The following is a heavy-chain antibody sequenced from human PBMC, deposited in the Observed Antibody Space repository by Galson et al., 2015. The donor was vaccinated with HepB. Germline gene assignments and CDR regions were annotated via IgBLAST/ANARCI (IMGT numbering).Heavy chain of an antibody. Sequence: SLRLSCAASGFTFSSYAMSWVRQAPGKGLEWVSAISGSGGSTYYADSVKGRFTISRDNSKNTLYLQMNSLRAEDTAVYYCATWDCSSTSCLPGYWGQGTLVTVSS. CDR2: ISGSGGST. D-gene: IGHD2-2*01. J-gene: IGHJ4*02. V-gene: IGHV3-23*01. CDR3: ATWDCSSTSCLPGY. CDR1: GFTFSSYA.